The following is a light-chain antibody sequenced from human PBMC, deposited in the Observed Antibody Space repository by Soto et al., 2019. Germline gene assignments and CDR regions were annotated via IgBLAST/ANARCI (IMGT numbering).Light chain of an antibody. V-gene: IGKV1-5*03. CDR2: KAS. CDR3: QQYASYPWT. Sequence: DIQMTQSPSTLSASVGDRVTITCRASQSVSNWLAWYQQKPGKAPKLLIYKASSLQRGVPSRFSGSGSGTEFTLTISSLQPDDFASYYCQQYASYPWTFGQGTKVEIK. CDR1: QSVSNW. J-gene: IGKJ1*01.